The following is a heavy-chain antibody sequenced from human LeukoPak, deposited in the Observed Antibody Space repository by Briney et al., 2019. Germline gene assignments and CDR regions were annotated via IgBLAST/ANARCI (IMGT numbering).Heavy chain of an antibody. CDR1: GGSISSSSYY. V-gene: IGHV4-61*02. CDR3: ARGGYSRDRGRGRFGYYYYMDV. Sequence: SETLSLTCTVSGGSISSSSYYWSWIRQPAGKGLEWIGRIYTSGSTNYNPSLKSRVTISVDTSKNQFSLKLSSVTAADTAVYYCARGGYSRDRGRGRFGYYYYMDVWGKGTTVTISS. J-gene: IGHJ6*03. D-gene: IGHD6-13*01. CDR2: IYTSGST.